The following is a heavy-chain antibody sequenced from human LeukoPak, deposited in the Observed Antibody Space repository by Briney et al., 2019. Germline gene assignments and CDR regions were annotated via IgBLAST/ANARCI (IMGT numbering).Heavy chain of an antibody. CDR2: ISSSSYI. V-gene: IGHV3-21*01. D-gene: IGHD6-13*01. CDR3: ARDPQPGIAAAGTVDY. J-gene: IGHJ4*02. CDR1: GFTFSSYS. Sequence: GGSLRLSCAASGFTFSSYSMNWVRQAPGKGLEWVSSISSSSYIYYADSVKGRFTISRDNAKNSLYLQMNSLRAEDTAVYYCARDPQPGIAAAGTVDYWGQGTLVTVSS.